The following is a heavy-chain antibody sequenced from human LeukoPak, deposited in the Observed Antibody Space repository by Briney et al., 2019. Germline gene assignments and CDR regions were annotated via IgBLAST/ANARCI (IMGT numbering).Heavy chain of an antibody. Sequence: PGGSLRLSCAASGFTFSDYYMSWIRQAPGKGLEWVSYISSSGSTIYYADSVKGRFTISRDNAKNSLYLQMNSLRAEDTAVYYCARDRHYYDSSGYGDYWGQGTLVTVSS. D-gene: IGHD3-22*01. CDR2: ISSSGSTI. J-gene: IGHJ4*02. V-gene: IGHV3-11*01. CDR1: GFTFSDYY. CDR3: ARDRHYYDSSGYGDY.